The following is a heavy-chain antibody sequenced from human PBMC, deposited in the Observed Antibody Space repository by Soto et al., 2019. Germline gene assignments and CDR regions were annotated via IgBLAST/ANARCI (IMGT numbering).Heavy chain of an antibody. CDR2: IYWDDDK. J-gene: IGHJ4*02. V-gene: IGHV2-5*02. D-gene: IGHD2-15*01. Sequence: SGPTLVNPTQTLTLTCTFARFSLSTSGVGVGWIRQPPGKALEWLALIYWDDDKRYSPSLKSRLTITKDTSKNQVVLTMTNMDPVDTATYYCARYKFEVVVAATIFDYWGQGTLVTVSS. CDR1: RFSLSTSGVG. CDR3: ARYKFEVVVAATIFDY.